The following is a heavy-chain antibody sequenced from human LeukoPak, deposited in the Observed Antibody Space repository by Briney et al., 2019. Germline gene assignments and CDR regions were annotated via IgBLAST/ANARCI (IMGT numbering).Heavy chain of an antibody. CDR3: ARDLGRDGYNFRGANYYYGMDV. CDR1: GYTFTGYY. J-gene: IGHJ6*02. CDR2: INPNWGGT. V-gene: IGHV1-2*02. Sequence: GASVTVSCKASGYTFTGYYMHWVRQAPGQGLEWMGWINPNWGGTNYAQKFQGRVTMTRDTSISTAYMELSRLRSDDTAVYYCARDLGRDGYNFRGANYYYGMDVWGQGTTVTVSS. D-gene: IGHD5-24*01.